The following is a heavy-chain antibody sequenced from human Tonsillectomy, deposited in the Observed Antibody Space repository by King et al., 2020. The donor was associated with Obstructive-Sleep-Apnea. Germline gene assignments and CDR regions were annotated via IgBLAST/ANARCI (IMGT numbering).Heavy chain of an antibody. CDR1: GFTCSSYA. J-gene: IGHJ4*02. CDR3: AKIWFGESLDY. Sequence: DVQLVESGGGLVQPGGSLRLSCAASGFTCSSYAMSWVRQAPGKGLEWVSAISGSGGSTYYAYSVKGRLTISRDNSKKTLYRQMNSLRAEATAVYYCAKIWFGESLDYWGQGTLVTVSS. D-gene: IGHD3-10*01. V-gene: IGHV3-23*04. CDR2: ISGSGGST.